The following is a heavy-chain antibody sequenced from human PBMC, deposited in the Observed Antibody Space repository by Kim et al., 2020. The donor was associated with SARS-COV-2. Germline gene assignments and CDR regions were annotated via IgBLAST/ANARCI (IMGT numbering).Heavy chain of an antibody. CDR2: IYYSGST. CDR3: ARLPASILLWFGEQGDY. V-gene: IGHV4-39*01. CDR1: GGSISSSSYY. J-gene: IGHJ4*02. Sequence: SETLSLTCTVSGGSISSSSYYWGWIRQPPGKGLEWIGSIYYSGSTYYNPSLKSRVTISVDTSKNQFSLKLSSVTAADTAVYYCARLPASILLWFGEQGDYWGQGTLVTVSS. D-gene: IGHD3-10*01.